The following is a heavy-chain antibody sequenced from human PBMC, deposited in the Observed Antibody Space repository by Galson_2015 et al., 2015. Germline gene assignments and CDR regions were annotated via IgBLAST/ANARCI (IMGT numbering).Heavy chain of an antibody. CDR2: ISYDGSNK. Sequence: SLRLSCAASGFTFSSYGMHWVRQAPGKGLEWVAVISYDGSNKYYADSVKGRFTISRVNSKNTLCLQMNSLRAEDTAVYYCAKDSPTYYGSANDPDYWGQGTLVTVSS. V-gene: IGHV3-30*18. CDR1: GFTFSSYG. J-gene: IGHJ4*02. CDR3: AKDSPTYYGSANDPDY. D-gene: IGHD3-10*01.